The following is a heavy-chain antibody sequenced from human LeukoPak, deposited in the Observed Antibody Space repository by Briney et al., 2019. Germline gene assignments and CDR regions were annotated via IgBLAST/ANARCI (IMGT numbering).Heavy chain of an antibody. CDR3: ARSRYDYIWGIDY. V-gene: IGHV3-74*01. CDR2: LNSDGSST. J-gene: IGHJ4*02. Sequence: PGGSLRLSCAASGFTFSSYWMHWVRQAPGKGLVWVSRLNSDGSSTNYADSVKGRFTISRDNAKNTLYLQMNSLRDEDTAVFYCARSRYDYIWGIDYWGQGTLVTVSS. D-gene: IGHD3-16*01. CDR1: GFTFSSYW.